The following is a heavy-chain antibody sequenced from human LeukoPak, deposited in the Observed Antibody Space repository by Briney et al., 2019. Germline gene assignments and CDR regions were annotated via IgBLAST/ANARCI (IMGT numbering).Heavy chain of an antibody. CDR2: IKEDGSLK. J-gene: IGHJ4*02. D-gene: IGHD2/OR15-2a*01. CDR1: GFTVSSNS. V-gene: IGHV3-7*01. Sequence: GGSLRFSCTVSGFTVSSNSMSWVRQAPGKGPEWVANIKEDGSLKNYVDSVEGRFTVSRDNAKNTLYLQMNSLRLEDTAVYYCVRDWAPASMQAAPFDCWGQGTLVTVSS. CDR3: VRDWAPASMQAAPFDC.